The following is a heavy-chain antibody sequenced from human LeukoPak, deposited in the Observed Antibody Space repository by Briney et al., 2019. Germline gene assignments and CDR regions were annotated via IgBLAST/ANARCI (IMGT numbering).Heavy chain of an antibody. Sequence: ASVKVSCTASGYTFTSYYMHGVRQAPGQGLEWMGIISPSGASTTYAQNFQGRVTMTRDMSTSTVYMELSSLKSEDTAVYYCARGSSRSPRDAFDIWGQGTMVTVSS. CDR2: ISPSGAST. CDR1: GYTFTSYY. V-gene: IGHV1-46*01. CDR3: ARGSSRSPRDAFDI. J-gene: IGHJ3*02.